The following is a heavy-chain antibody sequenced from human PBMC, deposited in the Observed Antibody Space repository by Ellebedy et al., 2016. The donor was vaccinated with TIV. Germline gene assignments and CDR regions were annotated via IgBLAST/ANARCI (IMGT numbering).Heavy chain of an antibody. V-gene: IGHV1-8*01. D-gene: IGHD6-19*01. CDR3: ARDRSSGWLHTPDY. CDR1: GYTFTSYD. Sequence: AASVKVSCKASGYTFTSYDINWVRQATGQGLEWMGWMNPNSGNTGYAQKLQGRVTMTRDTSTSTVYMELSSLRSEDTAVYYCARDRSSGWLHTPDYWGQGTLVTVSS. J-gene: IGHJ4*02. CDR2: MNPNSGNT.